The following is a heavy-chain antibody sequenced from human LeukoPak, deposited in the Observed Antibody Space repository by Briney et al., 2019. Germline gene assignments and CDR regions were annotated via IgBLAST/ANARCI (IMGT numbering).Heavy chain of an antibody. Sequence: GWSLRLSCAASAFTFSSYWMHWVRQAAGKGLVWVSRVTNDGSSTSYAGSVKGRFTISRDNAKNTLYLQMNSLRAEDTAMYYCARGSDCSGGSCYSYWYFDLWGRGTLVTVSS. CDR3: ARGSDCSGGSCYSYWYFDL. CDR1: AFTFSSYW. D-gene: IGHD2-15*01. CDR2: VTNDGSST. J-gene: IGHJ2*01. V-gene: IGHV3-74*01.